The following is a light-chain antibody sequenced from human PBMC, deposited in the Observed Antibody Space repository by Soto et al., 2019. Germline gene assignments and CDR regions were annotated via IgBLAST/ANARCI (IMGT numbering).Light chain of an antibody. CDR3: QQYSSSRT. J-gene: IGKJ1*01. CDR2: GGS. V-gene: IGKV3-20*01. CDR1: QSVSSNH. Sequence: DIVLTQSPGTLSLSPGERATLYCRASQSVSSNHLAWYQQKPGQAPRLLIYGGSSRATGIPVRFSGSGSETDFTLTIIRLEPEDFAMYYCQQYSSSRTFGQGTKVEIK.